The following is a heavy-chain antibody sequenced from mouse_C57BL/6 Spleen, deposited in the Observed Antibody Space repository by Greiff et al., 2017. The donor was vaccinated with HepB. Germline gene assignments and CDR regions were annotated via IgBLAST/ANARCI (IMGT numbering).Heavy chain of an antibody. J-gene: IGHJ3*01. Sequence: EVQGVESGGGLVKPGGSLKISCAASGFTFSSYAMSWVRQTPEKRLEWVATISDGGSYTYNPDNVKGRFTISRDNAKNNLYLQKSHQKSENTTMYYCARSIVYYGSSAFAYWGQGTLVTVSA. D-gene: IGHD1-1*01. CDR3: ARSIVYYGSSAFAY. CDR1: GFTFSSYA. V-gene: IGHV5-4*01. CDR2: ISDGGSYT.